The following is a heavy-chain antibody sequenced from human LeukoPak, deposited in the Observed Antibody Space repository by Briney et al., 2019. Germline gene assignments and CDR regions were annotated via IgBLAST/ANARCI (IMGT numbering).Heavy chain of an antibody. CDR2: IYYSGST. V-gene: IGHV4-39*01. CDR1: GGSISSSSYY. Sequence: SETLSLTCTVSGGSISSSSYYWGWIRQPPGKGLEWIGSIYYSGSTYYNPSLKSRVTISVDTSKNQFSLKLSSVTVADTAVYYCARVAPMPYYFDYWGQGTLVTVSS. D-gene: IGHD2-2*01. J-gene: IGHJ4*02. CDR3: ARVAPMPYYFDY.